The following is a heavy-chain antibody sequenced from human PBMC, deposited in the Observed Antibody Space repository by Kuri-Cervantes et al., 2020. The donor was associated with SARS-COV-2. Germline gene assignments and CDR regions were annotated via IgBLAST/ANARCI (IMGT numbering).Heavy chain of an antibody. V-gene: IGHV3-30*18. J-gene: IGHJ6*02. CDR2: ISYDGSNK. Sequence: GGSLRLSCAASGFTFSSYGMHWVRQAPGKGLEWVVVISYDGSNKYYADSVKGRFTISRDNSKNTLYLQMNSLRAEDTAVYYCAKVEGYSYGYYYYGMDVWGQGTTVTVSS. CDR3: AKVEGYSYGYYYYGMDV. CDR1: GFTFSSYG. D-gene: IGHD5-18*01.